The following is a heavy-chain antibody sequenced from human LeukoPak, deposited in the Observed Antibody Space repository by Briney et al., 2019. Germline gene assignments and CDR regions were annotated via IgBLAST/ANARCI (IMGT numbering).Heavy chain of an antibody. D-gene: IGHD3-9*01. J-gene: IGHJ4*02. Sequence: SETLSLTRAVSGYSISSGYYWGWIRQPPGKGLEWIGSMYHSGSTYYNPSLKSRVTISVDTSKNQFSLKLSSVTAADTAVYYCARHYSRYYDILTGPNYFDYWGQGTLVTVSS. CDR2: MYHSGST. V-gene: IGHV4-38-2*01. CDR1: GYSISSGYY. CDR3: ARHYSRYYDILTGPNYFDY.